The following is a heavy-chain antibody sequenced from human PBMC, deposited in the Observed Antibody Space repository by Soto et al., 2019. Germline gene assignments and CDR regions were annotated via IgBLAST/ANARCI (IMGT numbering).Heavy chain of an antibody. J-gene: IGHJ5*02. CDR2: ISGGGGNT. D-gene: IGHD6-19*01. CDR1: GFTFSSYA. CDR3: AKDRGAGGRFSGIAVAGIPS. Sequence: EVQLLESGGGLVQPGGSLRLSCAASGFTFSSYAMSWVRQTPGKGLEWVSGISGGGGNTYYAGSVTGRFTISRDNSRNTLYLQMNSLRAADTAIYYCAKDRGAGGRFSGIAVAGIPSWGQGTLVTVSS. V-gene: IGHV3-23*01.